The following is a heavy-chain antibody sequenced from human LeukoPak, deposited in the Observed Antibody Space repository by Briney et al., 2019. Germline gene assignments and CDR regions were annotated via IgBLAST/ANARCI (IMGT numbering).Heavy chain of an antibody. CDR2: IYPGDSDT. CDR3: ARNDAFDI. V-gene: IGHV5-51*01. Sequence: GESLKISCTGSGYSFTSYWIGWVRQTPGKGLEWMGIIYPGDSDTRYGPSFQGQVTTSAAKSTSTAYLQWSSLKASDTAMYYCARNDAFDIWGEGTMVTVTS. CDR1: GYSFTSYW. J-gene: IGHJ3*02.